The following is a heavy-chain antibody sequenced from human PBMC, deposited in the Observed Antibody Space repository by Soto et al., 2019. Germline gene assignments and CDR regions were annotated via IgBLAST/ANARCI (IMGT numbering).Heavy chain of an antibody. V-gene: IGHV4-59*01. Sequence: SETLSLTCTVSGGSISSYYWSWIRQPPGKGLEWIGYIYYSGSTNYNPSLKSRVTISVDTSKNQLSLKLSSVTAADTAVYYCARSPVSYYFDYWGQGTLVTVSS. CDR1: GGSISSYY. CDR3: ARSPVSYYFDY. D-gene: IGHD2-8*01. J-gene: IGHJ4*02. CDR2: IYYSGST.